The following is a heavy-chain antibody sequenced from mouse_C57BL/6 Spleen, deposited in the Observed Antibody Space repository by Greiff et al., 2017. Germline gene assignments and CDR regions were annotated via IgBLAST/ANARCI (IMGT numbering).Heavy chain of an antibody. V-gene: IGHV1-7*01. D-gene: IGHD4-1*01. Sequence: VQLQQSGAELAKPGASVKLSCKASGYTFTSYWMNWVKQRPGQGLEWIGYINPSNGGTTYNQKFKDKATLTADKSSSTAYMQLSSLTYEDSAVYYCARGGTEGYAMDYWGQGTSVTVSS. CDR3: ARGGTEGYAMDY. J-gene: IGHJ4*01. CDR2: INPSNGGT. CDR1: GYTFTSYW.